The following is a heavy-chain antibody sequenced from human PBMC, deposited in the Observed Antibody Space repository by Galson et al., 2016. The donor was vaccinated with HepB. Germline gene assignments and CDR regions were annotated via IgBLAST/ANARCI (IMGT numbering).Heavy chain of an antibody. Sequence: SLRLSCAASGFIFSSYVMTWIRQPPGRGLEWVSSISYSGDSAYYVDSVKGRFTISRDNSKNTLYLQMNSLRAEDTAIYYCAKEEAGIGDAFDIWGQGTMVTVSS. CDR1: GFIFSSYV. J-gene: IGHJ3*02. D-gene: IGHD1-26*01. CDR3: AKEEAGIGDAFDI. V-gene: IGHV3-23*01. CDR2: ISYSGDSA.